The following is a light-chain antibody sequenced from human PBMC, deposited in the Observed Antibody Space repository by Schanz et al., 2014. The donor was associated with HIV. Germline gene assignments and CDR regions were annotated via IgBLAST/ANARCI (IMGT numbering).Light chain of an antibody. Sequence: EIVMTQSPATLYVSPGERATLSCRASQSVSSNLAWYQQKPGQAPRLLIYGASSRASGIPDRFSGSGSGTDFTLSISRLEPEDFAVYYCQHYVKSPQTFGQGTKVEIK. CDR3: QHYVKSPQT. CDR1: QSVSSN. CDR2: GAS. J-gene: IGKJ1*01. V-gene: IGKV3-20*01.